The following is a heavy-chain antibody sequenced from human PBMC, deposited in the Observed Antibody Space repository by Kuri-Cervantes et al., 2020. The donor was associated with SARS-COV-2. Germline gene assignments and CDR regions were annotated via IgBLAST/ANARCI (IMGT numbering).Heavy chain of an antibody. CDR1: GFTFSNYA. D-gene: IGHD3-16*02. V-gene: IGHV3-30*01. CDR3: ARDLGELSFLP. Sequence: GESLKIPCAASGFTFSNYAVHWVRQAPGKGLEWVAIISYDGSKKYHADSVKGRFTISRDNSKNTLYLQMNSLRAEDTAVYYCARDLGELSFLPWGQGTLVTVSS. J-gene: IGHJ4*02. CDR2: ISYDGSKK.